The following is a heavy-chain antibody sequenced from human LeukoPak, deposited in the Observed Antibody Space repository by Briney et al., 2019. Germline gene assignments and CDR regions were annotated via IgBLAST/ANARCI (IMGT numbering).Heavy chain of an antibody. J-gene: IGHJ4*02. V-gene: IGHV3-21*05. CDR2: GCTIYDKK. CDR1: GFTFTTYS. CDR3: ARRYYDRSGYYFYY. Sequence: SRRPSCAASGFTFTTYSMTSVRQAPGKRLEWVSFGCTIYDKKNYEDSWKGRFASSRDNAKKSLFLQMNSLRAEETSVYYCARRYYDRSGYYFYYWGQGTLVTGSS. D-gene: IGHD3-22*01.